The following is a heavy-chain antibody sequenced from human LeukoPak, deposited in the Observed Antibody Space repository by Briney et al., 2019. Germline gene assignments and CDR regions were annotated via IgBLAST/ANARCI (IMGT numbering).Heavy chain of an antibody. CDR2: IYYSGST. CDR1: GGSISSSSYY. CDR3: ARHGPQGSY. D-gene: IGHD1-14*01. Sequence: SETLSLTCTVSGGSISSSSYYWGWIRQPPGKGREWIGSIYYSGSTYYNPSLKSRVTISVDTSKNQFSLKLSSVTAADTAVYYCARHGPQGSYWGQGTLVTVSS. J-gene: IGHJ4*02. V-gene: IGHV4-39*01.